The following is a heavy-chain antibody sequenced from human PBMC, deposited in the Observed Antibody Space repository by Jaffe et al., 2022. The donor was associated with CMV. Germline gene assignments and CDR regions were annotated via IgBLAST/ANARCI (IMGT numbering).Heavy chain of an antibody. CDR3: ARINWKFENWFDP. V-gene: IGHV3-48*03. CDR2: ISSSGSTI. CDR1: GFTFSSYE. J-gene: IGHJ5*02. Sequence: EVQLVESGGGLVQPGGSLRLSCAASGFTFSSYEMNWVRQAPGKGLEWVSYISSSGSTIYYADSVKGRFTISRDNAKNSLYLQMNSLRAEDTAVYYCARINWKFENWFDPWGQGTLVTVSS. D-gene: IGHD1-20*01.